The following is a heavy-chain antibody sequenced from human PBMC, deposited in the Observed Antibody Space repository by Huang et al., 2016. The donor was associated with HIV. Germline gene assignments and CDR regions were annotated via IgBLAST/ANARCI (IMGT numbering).Heavy chain of an antibody. V-gene: IGHV4-59*11. CDR2: IYYSGST. Sequence: QVQLQESGPGLVKPSETLSLICSVSGGSISSHYWGWIRPPPGEGLAGIGSIYYSGSTNANPSLKSRVTISGDTSKNHFSLKLNAVAAADTAVYYCAREGLYYYDGSGGYFDLWGRGTLVTVSS. CDR3: AREGLYYYDGSGGYFDL. D-gene: IGHD3-22*01. J-gene: IGHJ2*01. CDR1: GGSISSHY.